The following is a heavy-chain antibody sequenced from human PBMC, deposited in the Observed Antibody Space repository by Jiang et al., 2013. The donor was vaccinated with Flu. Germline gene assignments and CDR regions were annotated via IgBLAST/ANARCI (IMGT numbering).Heavy chain of an antibody. CDR3: ARSYCGGDCYSMFGYSYYGMDV. V-gene: IGHV4-39*01. J-gene: IGHJ6*02. CDR1: GGSINNNNCY. Sequence: GSGLVKPSETLSPTCTVSGGSINNNNCYWGWIRQPPGKGLEWIGSIYYRGSTYYNPSLKSRVIVSIDTPTNQFSLKLISVTAPDTAVYYCARSYCGGDCYSMFGYSYYGMDVWGQGTTVTVSS. D-gene: IGHD2-21*02. CDR2: IYYRGST.